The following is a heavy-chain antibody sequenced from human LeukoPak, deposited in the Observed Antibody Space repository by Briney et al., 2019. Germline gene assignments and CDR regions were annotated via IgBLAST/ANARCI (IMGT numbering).Heavy chain of an antibody. CDR1: VYTFTFYY. D-gene: IGHD6-13*01. CDR3: ARATDISSWYLAY. Sequence: ASVKVSCTASVYTFTFYYMHWVRQAPGQELEWMGWLSPNSGDTKFAQKFQGRVTMTRDTSISTAYMELSRLRSDDTAVYYCARATDISSWYLAYWGQGTLVTVSS. CDR2: LSPNSGDT. V-gene: IGHV1-2*02. J-gene: IGHJ4*02.